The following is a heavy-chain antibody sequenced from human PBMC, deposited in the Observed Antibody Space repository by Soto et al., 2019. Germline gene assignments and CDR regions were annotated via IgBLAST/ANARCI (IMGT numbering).Heavy chain of an antibody. J-gene: IGHJ6*02. CDR1: GFSLSNARMG. V-gene: IGHV2-26*01. CDR3: ARAIVATIGGPYYYYGMDV. Sequence: GSGPTLVNPTETLTLTCTVSGFSLSNARMGVSWIRQPPGKALEWLAHIFSNDEKSYSTSLKSRLTISKDTSKSQVVLTMTNMDPVDTATYYCARAIVATIGGPYYYYGMDVWGQGTTVTVSS. D-gene: IGHD5-12*01. CDR2: IFSNDEK.